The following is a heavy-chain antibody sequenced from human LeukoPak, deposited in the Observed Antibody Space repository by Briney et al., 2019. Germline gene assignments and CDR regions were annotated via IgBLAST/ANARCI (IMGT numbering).Heavy chain of an antibody. J-gene: IGHJ4*02. Sequence: SVTVPCKASGGTFSNYAINWVRQAPGPGLEWMGGIIPIFGTANYAQKFQGRVTITADESTSTVYMELNSLKSEDTAVYYCARGWDYDSGGRPTAYVYWGQGTLVTVSS. CDR1: GGTFSNYA. V-gene: IGHV1-69*13. D-gene: IGHD3-22*01. CDR2: IIPIFGTA. CDR3: ARGWDYDSGGRPTAYVY.